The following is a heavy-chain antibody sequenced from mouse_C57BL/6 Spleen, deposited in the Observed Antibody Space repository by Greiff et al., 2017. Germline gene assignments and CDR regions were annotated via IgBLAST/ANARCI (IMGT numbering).Heavy chain of an antibody. D-gene: IGHD1-1*01. V-gene: IGHV1-15*01. Sequence: VKLQESGAELVRPGASVTLSCKASGYTFTDYEMHWVKQTPVHGLEWIGAIDPETGGTAYNQKFKGKAILTADKSSSTAYMELRSLTSEDSAVYYCTRGITTVVATDYWGQGTTLTVSS. CDR2: IDPETGGT. CDR3: TRGITTVVATDY. CDR1: GYTFTDYE. J-gene: IGHJ2*01.